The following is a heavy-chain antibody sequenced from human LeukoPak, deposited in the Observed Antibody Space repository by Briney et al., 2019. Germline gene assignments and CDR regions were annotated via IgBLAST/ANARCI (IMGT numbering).Heavy chain of an antibody. D-gene: IGHD3-3*01. CDR3: AVLAGVAYYDFWSGQPIFDY. CDR2: IYRTGNT. V-gene: IGHV4-4*02. CDR1: CGSINSSNW. J-gene: IGHJ4*02. Sequence: PSETLSLTCAVSCGSINSSNWWSWVRQPPGKGLEWIGEIYRTGNTNYNPSLKSRVTISVDKSKNQFSLKLSSVTAADTAVYYCAVLAGVAYYDFWSGQPIFDYWGQGTLVTVSS.